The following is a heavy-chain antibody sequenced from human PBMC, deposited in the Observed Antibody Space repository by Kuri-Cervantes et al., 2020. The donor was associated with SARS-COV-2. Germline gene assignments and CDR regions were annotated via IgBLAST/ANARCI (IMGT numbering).Heavy chain of an antibody. J-gene: IGHJ3*02. CDR3: YITGTTGGDAFDI. D-gene: IGHD1-7*01. V-gene: IGHV3-33*08. CDR1: GGSFSGYY. Sequence: LSLTCAVYGGSFSGYYWSWIRQPPGKGLEWVAVIWYDGSNKYYADSVKGRFTISRDNSKNTLYLQMNSLRAEDTAVYYCYITGTTGGDAFDIWGQGTMVTVSS. CDR2: IWYDGSNK.